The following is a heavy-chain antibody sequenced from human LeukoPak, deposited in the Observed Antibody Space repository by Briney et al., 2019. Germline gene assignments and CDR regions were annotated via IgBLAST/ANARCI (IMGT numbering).Heavy chain of an antibody. CDR3: AKDRAPYCSSTSCYVAPDAFDI. J-gene: IGHJ3*02. Sequence: PGGSLRLSCAASGFTFSSYGMSWVRQAPGKGLEWVSAISGSGGSTYYADSVKGRFTISRDNSKNTLYLQMNSLRAEDTAVYYCAKDRAPYCSSTSCYVAPDAFDIWGQGTMVTVSS. V-gene: IGHV3-23*01. D-gene: IGHD2-2*01. CDR1: GFTFSSYG. CDR2: ISGSGGST.